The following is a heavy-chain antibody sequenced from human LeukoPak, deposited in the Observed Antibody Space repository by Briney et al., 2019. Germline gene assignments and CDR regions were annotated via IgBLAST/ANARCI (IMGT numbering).Heavy chain of an antibody. CDR1: GGSISSGGYS. CDR2: IYYSGST. V-gene: IGHV4-30-4*07. CDR3: ARQYSSSWYAVPRNWFDP. J-gene: IGHJ5*02. D-gene: IGHD6-13*01. Sequence: SETLSLTCAVSGGSISSGGYSWSWIRQPPGKGLEWIGYIYYSGSTYYNPSLKSRVTISVDTSKNQFSLKLSSVTAADTAVYYCARQYSSSWYAVPRNWFDPGGKGTLVTVSS.